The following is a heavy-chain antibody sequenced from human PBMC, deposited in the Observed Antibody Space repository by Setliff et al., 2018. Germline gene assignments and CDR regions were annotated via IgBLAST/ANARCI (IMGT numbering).Heavy chain of an antibody. D-gene: IGHD2-15*01. V-gene: IGHV4-31*03. CDR3: ARGHCSSGECPNYFDP. CDR2: IYYSGNT. CDR1: GGSMIGGHYY. J-gene: IGHJ5*02. Sequence: SETLSLTCTVSGGSMIGGHYYWSWIRQLPGKGLEWIAYIYYSGNTYYNPSLKSRVTISADTSKNQFSLKINSVTAADTAVYYCARGHCSSGECPNYFDPWGQGTQVTVS.